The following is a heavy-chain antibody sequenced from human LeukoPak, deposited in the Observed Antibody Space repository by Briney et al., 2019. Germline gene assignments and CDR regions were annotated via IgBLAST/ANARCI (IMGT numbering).Heavy chain of an antibody. CDR3: ARDPQPGYYYGMDV. D-gene: IGHD1-14*01. CDR1: GYTFTSYG. V-gene: IGHV1-18*01. Sequence: ASVTVSCKASGYTFTSYGISWVRQAPGQGLEWMGWISAYNGNTNYAQKLQGRVTMTTDTSTSTAYMELRSLRSDDTAVYYCARDPQPGYYYGMDVWGQGTTVTVSS. CDR2: ISAYNGNT. J-gene: IGHJ6*02.